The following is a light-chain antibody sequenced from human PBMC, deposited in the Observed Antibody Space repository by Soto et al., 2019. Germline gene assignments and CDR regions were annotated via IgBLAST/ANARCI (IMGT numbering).Light chain of an antibody. Sequence: EKLMSQSPATLSVSPGERVTLSCRASQNIHNHMSWFLQKPGQTPRLLIYDAIIRAADVPARFSGSWSGTEFTLTINSLQSEDFAVYYCQQRSNWPPDFGQGTRLEIK. CDR2: DAI. J-gene: IGKJ5*01. CDR3: QQRSNWPPD. V-gene: IGKV3-15*01. CDR1: QNIHNH.